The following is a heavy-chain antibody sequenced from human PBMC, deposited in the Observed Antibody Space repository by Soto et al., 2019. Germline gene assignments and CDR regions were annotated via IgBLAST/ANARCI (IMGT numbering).Heavy chain of an antibody. D-gene: IGHD6-6*01. V-gene: IGHV1-69*08. CDR2: IIPALGAA. Sequence: QVHLVQSGAEVKKPGSSVKVSCKTSGGTISTYVINWVRQAPGQGLEWMGRIIPALGAADYAQKFQVRLTITADKSTSTAYMELSSLRSDDTAVYYCARGGQQVVSFDYWGQGTLVAVSS. J-gene: IGHJ4*02. CDR1: GGTISTYV. CDR3: ARGGQQVVSFDY.